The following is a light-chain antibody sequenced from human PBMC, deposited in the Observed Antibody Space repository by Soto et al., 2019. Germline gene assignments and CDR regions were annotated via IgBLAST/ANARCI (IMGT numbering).Light chain of an antibody. CDR2: DLT. J-gene: IGLJ3*02. CDR3: CAFGGVLGM. CDR1: SSDVGSYNL. Sequence: QSALTQPASMSGSPGQSITISCTGTSSDVGSYNLVSWYQQFPDKAPKLIISDLTQRPSGVPDRFSGSRSGNTASLTISGLQAEDEADYYCCAFGGVLGMFGGGTKLTVL. V-gene: IGLV2-23*02.